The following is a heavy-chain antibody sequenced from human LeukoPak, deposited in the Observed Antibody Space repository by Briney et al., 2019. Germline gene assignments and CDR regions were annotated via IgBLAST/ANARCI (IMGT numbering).Heavy chain of an antibody. CDR2: INHSGST. Sequence: PSETLSLTCAVYGESFSGYYWTWIRQPPGKGLEWIGEINHSGSTNYNPSLKSRVTISVDTSKNQFSLKLSSVTAADTAVYYCASTGYDSSGYYSFIGYWGQGTLVTVSS. D-gene: IGHD3-22*01. CDR1: GESFSGYY. CDR3: ASTGYDSSGYYSFIGY. J-gene: IGHJ4*02. V-gene: IGHV4-34*01.